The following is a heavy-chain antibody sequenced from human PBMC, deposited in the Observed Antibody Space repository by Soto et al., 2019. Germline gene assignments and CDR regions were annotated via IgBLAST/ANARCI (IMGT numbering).Heavy chain of an antibody. V-gene: IGHV1-18*01. Sequence: ASVKVSCKTSGYTFTSYGISWVRHAPGQGLEWMGWISTNKGNTNYAQKFQGRVTMTTDTSTSTGYMELRSLRSDDTAVYYCATRSPAFDYWGQGTLVTVSS. CDR3: ATRSPAFDY. CDR2: ISTNKGNT. J-gene: IGHJ4*02. CDR1: GYTFTSYG.